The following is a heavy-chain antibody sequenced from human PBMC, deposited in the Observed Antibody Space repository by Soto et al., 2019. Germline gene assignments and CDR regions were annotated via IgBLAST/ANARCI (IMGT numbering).Heavy chain of an antibody. CDR1: GGSISSSNW. CDR3: ARGQGTRENWFDP. J-gene: IGHJ5*02. CDR2: IYHSGGT. V-gene: IGHV4-4*02. Sequence: SETLSLTCAVSGGSISSSNWWSWVRQPPGKGLEWIGEIYHSGGTNYNPSLKSRVTISVDKSKNQFSLKLSSVTAADTAVYYCARGQGTRENWFDPWGQGTLVTVS. D-gene: IGHD3-10*01.